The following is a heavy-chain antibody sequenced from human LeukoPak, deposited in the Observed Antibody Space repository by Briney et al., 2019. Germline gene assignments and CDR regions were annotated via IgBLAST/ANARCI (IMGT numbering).Heavy chain of an antibody. Sequence: GGSLRLSCAASGFTFSSYAMSRVRQAPGKGLEWVSAISGSGGSTYYADSVKGRFTISRDNSKNTLYLQMNSLRAEDTAVYYCAKVIYYDSSGYFFDYWGQGTLVTVSS. J-gene: IGHJ4*02. CDR3: AKVIYYDSSGYFFDY. V-gene: IGHV3-23*01. CDR2: ISGSGGST. D-gene: IGHD3-22*01. CDR1: GFTFSSYA.